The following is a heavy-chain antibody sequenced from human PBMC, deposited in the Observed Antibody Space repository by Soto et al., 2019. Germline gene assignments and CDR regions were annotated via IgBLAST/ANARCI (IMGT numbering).Heavy chain of an antibody. Sequence: SGPTLVNPTQTLTLTCTFSGFSRSTTGVGVGWIRQPPGKALEWLALIYWDDDKRYNPSLNSRLTITKDTSKNQVVLAMTNVDPVDTATYYCVQSRCGGDCLQSYSSHSYYGLDVWGQGT. CDR3: VQSRCGGDCLQSYSSHSYYGLDV. V-gene: IGHV2-5*02. D-gene: IGHD2-21*02. CDR2: IYWDDDK. CDR1: GFSRSTTGVG. J-gene: IGHJ6*02.